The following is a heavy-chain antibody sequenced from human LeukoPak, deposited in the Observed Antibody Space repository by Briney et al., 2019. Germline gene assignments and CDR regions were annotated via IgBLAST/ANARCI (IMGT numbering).Heavy chain of an antibody. CDR3: ARGSSTVDGGYSPFRY. D-gene: IGHD4-23*01. CDR1: GGSIGGGGYY. CDR2: IYYSGST. Sequence: PSETLSLTCTVSGGSIGGGGYYWSWIRQHPGKGLEWIGYIYYSGSTYYNPSLKSRVTISVDTSKNQFSLKLSSVTAADTAVYYCARGSSTVDGGYSPFRYWGQGTLVTVSS. J-gene: IGHJ4*02. V-gene: IGHV4-31*03.